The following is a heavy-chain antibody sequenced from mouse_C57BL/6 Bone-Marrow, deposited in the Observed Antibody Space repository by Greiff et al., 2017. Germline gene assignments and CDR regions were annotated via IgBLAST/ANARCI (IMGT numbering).Heavy chain of an antibody. CDR2: INPNNGGT. CDR3: ARYLYYYGSTRHFDV. V-gene: IGHV1-26*01. D-gene: IGHD1-1*01. J-gene: IGHJ1*03. Sequence: VQLQQSGPELVKPWASVKISCTASGYSFTDYYMNWVRQRHGKSLEWIGDINPNNGGTSYNQNIKGKAILTVDKSSSTDYMELRILTSEDSAVYDCARYLYYYGSTRHFDVWGTGTTVTVSS. CDR1: GYSFTDYY.